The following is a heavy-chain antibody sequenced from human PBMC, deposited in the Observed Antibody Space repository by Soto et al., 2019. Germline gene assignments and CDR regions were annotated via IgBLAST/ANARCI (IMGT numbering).Heavy chain of an antibody. V-gene: IGHV1-46*01. CDR3: ARGGVADVVVTAMGFDP. Sequence: GASVKVSCKASGYTFTSYYMHWVRQAPGHGLEWMGIINPSGGSTSYAQKFQGRVTMTRDTSTSTVYMELSSLRSEDTAVYYCARGGVADVVVTAMGFDPWGQGTLVTVSS. D-gene: IGHD2-21*02. CDR1: GYTFTSYY. CDR2: INPSGGST. J-gene: IGHJ5*02.